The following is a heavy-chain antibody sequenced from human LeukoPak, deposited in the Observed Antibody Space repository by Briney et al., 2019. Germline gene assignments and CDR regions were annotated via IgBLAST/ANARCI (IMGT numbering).Heavy chain of an antibody. V-gene: IGHV1-8*01. CDR3: ARRYKYSSGWYVGY. Sequence: ASVKVSCKASGYTFTSYDINWVRQATGQGLEWMGWMNPNSGNTGYAQKFQGRVTMTRNTSISTAYMELSSLRSEDTAVYYCARRYKYSSGWYVGYWGQGTLVTVSS. D-gene: IGHD6-19*01. CDR1: GYTFTSYD. J-gene: IGHJ4*02. CDR2: MNPNSGNT.